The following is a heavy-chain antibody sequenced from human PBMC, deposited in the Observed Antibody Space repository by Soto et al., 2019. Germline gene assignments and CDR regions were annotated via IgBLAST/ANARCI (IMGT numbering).Heavy chain of an antibody. J-gene: IGHJ4*02. CDR1: GGSISSYY. CDR2: IYYSGST. CDR3: ARVGGATPEDFDY. D-gene: IGHD1-26*01. Sequence: PSETLSLTCTVSGGSISSYYWSWIRQPPGKGLEWIGYIYYSGSTNYNPSLKSRVTISVDTSKNQFSLKLSSVTAADTAVYYCARVGGATPEDFDYWGQGTLVTVSS. V-gene: IGHV4-59*01.